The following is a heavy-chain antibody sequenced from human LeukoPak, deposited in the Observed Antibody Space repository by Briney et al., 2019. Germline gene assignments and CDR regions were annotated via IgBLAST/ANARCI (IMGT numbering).Heavy chain of an antibody. CDR2: ISSSGSTI. D-gene: IGHD4-17*01. J-gene: IGHJ6*03. V-gene: IGHV3-11*04. Sequence: GGSLRLSCAASGFTFSDYYMSWIRQAPGKGLEWVSYISSSGSTIYYADSVKGRFTISRDNAKNSLYLQMNSLRAEDTAVYYCARDRRVTTYYYYYMDVWGKGTTVTISS. CDR1: GFTFSDYY. CDR3: ARDRRVTTYYYYYMDV.